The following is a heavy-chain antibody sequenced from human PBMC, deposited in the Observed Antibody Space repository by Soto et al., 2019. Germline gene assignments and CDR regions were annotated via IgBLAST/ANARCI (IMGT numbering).Heavy chain of an antibody. V-gene: IGHV1-69*01. J-gene: IGHJ6*02. CDR1: GGTFSSYA. Sequence: QVQLVQSGAEVKKPGSSVKVSCKASGGTFSSYAISWVRQVPGQGLEWMGGIIPISGTANYAQKFQGRVTITEDESTSTAYMELSSLRSEDTAVYYCARSQGSSTSLEIYYYYYYGMDVWGQGTTVTVSS. CDR2: IIPISGTA. D-gene: IGHD2-2*01. CDR3: ARSQGSSTSLEIYYYYYYGMDV.